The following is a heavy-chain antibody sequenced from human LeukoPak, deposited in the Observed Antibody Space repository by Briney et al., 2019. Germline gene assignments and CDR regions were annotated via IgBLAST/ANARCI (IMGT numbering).Heavy chain of an antibody. D-gene: IGHD6-19*01. CDR1: GFTFSSYG. J-gene: IGHJ4*02. Sequence: GGSLRLSCAASGFTFSSYGMHWVRQAPGKGLEWVAVIWYDGSNKYYADSVKSRFTISRDNSKNTLYLQMNSLRAEDTAVHYCARGDYSSGWYPTKSFDYWGQGTLVTVSS. V-gene: IGHV3-33*01. CDR3: ARGDYSSGWYPTKSFDY. CDR2: IWYDGSNK.